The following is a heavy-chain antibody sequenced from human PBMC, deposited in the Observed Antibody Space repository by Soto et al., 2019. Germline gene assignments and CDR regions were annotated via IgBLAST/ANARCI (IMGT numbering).Heavy chain of an antibody. Sequence: ASVKVSCKASGYTFTSYAMHCVRQAPGQRLEWMGWINAGNGNTKYSQKFQGRVTITRDTSASTAYMELSSLRSEDTAVYYCARDMGYCSSTSCYISGRYYCYGMDVWGQGTTVTSP. V-gene: IGHV1-3*01. CDR2: INAGNGNT. D-gene: IGHD2-2*02. CDR3: ARDMGYCSSTSCYISGRYYCYGMDV. CDR1: GYTFTSYA. J-gene: IGHJ6*02.